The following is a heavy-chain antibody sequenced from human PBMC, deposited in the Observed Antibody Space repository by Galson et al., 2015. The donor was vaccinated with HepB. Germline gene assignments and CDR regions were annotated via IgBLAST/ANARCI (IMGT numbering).Heavy chain of an antibody. J-gene: IGHJ5*02. CDR1: GFTFSNYN. CDR2: ISRSSRTV. V-gene: IGHV3-48*01. CDR3: AGDSKTYYDWFDP. D-gene: IGHD3-10*01. Sequence: SLRLSCAASGFTFSNYNMNWVRQAPGKGLEWISYISRSSRTVYYEDSVEGRFSISRDNAKKSLYLQMNSLRAEDTAVYYCAGDSKTYYDWFDPWGQGTLVTVSS.